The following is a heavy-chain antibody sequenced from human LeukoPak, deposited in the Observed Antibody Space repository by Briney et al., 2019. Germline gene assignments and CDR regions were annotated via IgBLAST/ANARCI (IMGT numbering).Heavy chain of an antibody. J-gene: IGHJ3*02. CDR3: AREGEMATIGIHDAFDI. CDR1: GFTFSSYS. D-gene: IGHD5-24*01. CDR2: ISSSSSYI. V-gene: IGHV3-21*01. Sequence: GGSLRLSCAASGFTFSSYSMNWVRQAPGKGLEWVSSISSSSSYIYYADSVKSRFTISRDNAKNSLYLQMNSLRAEDTAVYYCAREGEMATIGIHDAFDIWGQGTMVTVSS.